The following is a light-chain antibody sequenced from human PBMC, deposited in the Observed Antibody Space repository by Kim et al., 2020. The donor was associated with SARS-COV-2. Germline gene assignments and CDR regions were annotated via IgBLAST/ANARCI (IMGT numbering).Light chain of an antibody. CDR2: DAA. V-gene: IGKV3-11*01. CDR1: QSIDTY. Sequence: PGERASRSGRGRQSIDTYVAGYQQRPGQAPGLSVDDAANRATGVTDRFRGSGSGTDFTLTISSLGPEDDETYYCQQRNSWPHAVTFGGGTKVDIK. J-gene: IGKJ4*01. CDR3: QQRNSWPHAVT.